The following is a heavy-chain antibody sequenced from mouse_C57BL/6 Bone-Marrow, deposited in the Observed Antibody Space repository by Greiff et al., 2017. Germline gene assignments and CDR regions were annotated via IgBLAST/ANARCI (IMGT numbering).Heavy chain of an antibody. CDR2: IHPNSGST. J-gene: IGHJ2*01. V-gene: IGHV1-64*01. CDR1: GYTFTSYW. CDR3: ATYYSNYGYYFDY. Sequence: VKLMESGAELVKPGASVKLSCKASGYTFTSYWMHWVKQRPGQGLEWIGMIHPNSGSTNYNEKFKSKATLTVDKSSSTAYMQLSSLTSEDSAVYYCATYYSNYGYYFDYWGQGTTLTVSS. D-gene: IGHD2-5*01.